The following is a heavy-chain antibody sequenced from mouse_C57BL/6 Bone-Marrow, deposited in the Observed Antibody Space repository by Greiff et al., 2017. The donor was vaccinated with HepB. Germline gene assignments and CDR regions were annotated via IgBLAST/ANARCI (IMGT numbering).Heavy chain of an antibody. D-gene: IGHD1-1*01. CDR3: ARVTTVVESHYFDY. Sequence: QVQLQQSGPGLVQPSQSLSITCTVSGFSLTSYGVHWVRQSPGKGLEWLGVIWSGGSTDYNAAFISRLSISKDNSKSQVFLKMNSLQADDTAIYYCARVTTVVESHYFDYWGQGTTLTVSS. J-gene: IGHJ2*01. CDR1: GFSLTSYG. V-gene: IGHV2-2*01. CDR2: IWSGGST.